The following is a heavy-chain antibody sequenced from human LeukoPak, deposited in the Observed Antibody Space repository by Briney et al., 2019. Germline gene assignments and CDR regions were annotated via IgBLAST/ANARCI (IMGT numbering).Heavy chain of an antibody. V-gene: IGHV3-66*01. J-gene: IGHJ4*02. CDR1: GFTFSSYW. CDR3: ARVPLYGDYADYYFDS. CDR2: IYSGAGT. Sequence: GGSLRLSCAASGFTFSSYWMHWVRQAPGKGLEWVSVIYSGAGTYYADSVKGRFTISRDNSKNTLYLQMNSLRAEDTAVYYCARVPLYGDYADYYFDSWGQGTLVTVSS. D-gene: IGHD4-17*01.